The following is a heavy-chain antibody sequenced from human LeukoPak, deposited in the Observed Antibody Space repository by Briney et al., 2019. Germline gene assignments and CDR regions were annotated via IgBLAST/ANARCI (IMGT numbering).Heavy chain of an antibody. Sequence: PSETLSLTCSISGGSISSLYWSWIRQPPAKGLEWIGYIYYTGSTNYNPSLKSRVTMFVDRSKNQFSLRLSSVTAADTAVYYCARHRAYSSSSPFDYWGQGTLVTVSS. CDR3: ARHRAYSSSSPFDY. D-gene: IGHD6-6*01. V-gene: IGHV4-59*08. CDR2: IYYTGST. CDR1: GGSISSLY. J-gene: IGHJ4*02.